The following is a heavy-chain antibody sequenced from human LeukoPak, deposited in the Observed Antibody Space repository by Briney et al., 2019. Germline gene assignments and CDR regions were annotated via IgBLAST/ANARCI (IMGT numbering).Heavy chain of an antibody. Sequence: PGRSLRLSCAASGFTFSSHGMHWVRQAPGKGLEWVAVIWYDGSNKYYADSVKGRFTISRDNSKNTLYLQMNSLRAEDTAVYYCAKGSNWGSWFFDYWGQGTLVTVSS. V-gene: IGHV3-33*06. CDR3: AKGSNWGSWFFDY. J-gene: IGHJ4*02. CDR1: GFTFSSHG. CDR2: IWYDGSNK. D-gene: IGHD7-27*01.